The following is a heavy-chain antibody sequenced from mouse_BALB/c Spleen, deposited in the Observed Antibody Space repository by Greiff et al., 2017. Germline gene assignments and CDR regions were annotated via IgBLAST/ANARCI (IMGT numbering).Heavy chain of an antibody. D-gene: IGHD2-3*01. CDR2: INPSNGRT. Sequence: QVQLQQPGADLVKPGASVKLSCKASGYTFTSYWMHWVKQRPGQGLEWIGEINPSNGRTNYNEKFKSKATLTVDKSSSTAYMQLSSLTSEDSAVYYCARGRGYYEGAWFAYWGQGTLVTVSA. J-gene: IGHJ3*01. CDR3: ARGRGYYEGAWFAY. V-gene: IGHV1S81*02. CDR1: GYTFTSYW.